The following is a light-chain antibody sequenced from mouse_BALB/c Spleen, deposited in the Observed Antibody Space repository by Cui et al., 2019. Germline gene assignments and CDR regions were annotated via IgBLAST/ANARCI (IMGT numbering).Light chain of an antibody. CDR3: QQWSSYPRT. J-gene: IGKJ1*01. Sequence: IMYASPGEKVTMTCSASSSVSYMYWYQQKPGSSPRLLIYATSNLASGVPVRFSGSGSGTSYSLTISRMEAEDAATYYCQQWSSYPRTFGGGTKLEIK. CDR1: SSVSY. CDR2: ATS. V-gene: IGKV4-55*01.